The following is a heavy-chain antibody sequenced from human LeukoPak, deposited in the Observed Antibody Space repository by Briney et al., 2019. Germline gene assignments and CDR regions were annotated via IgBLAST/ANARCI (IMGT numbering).Heavy chain of an antibody. CDR1: GFDFSYST. Sequence: TGGSLRLSCVVSGFDFSYSTMTWVRQAPGKGPEWVAKMKEDGGEEHYVDSVKGRFTISRDNAKNSLYLQINSLRVEDTAVYYCATGGALGGHFPYWGQGTLVTVSS. CDR3: ATGGALGGHFPY. V-gene: IGHV3-7*01. J-gene: IGHJ4*02. CDR2: MKEDGGEE. D-gene: IGHD1-26*01.